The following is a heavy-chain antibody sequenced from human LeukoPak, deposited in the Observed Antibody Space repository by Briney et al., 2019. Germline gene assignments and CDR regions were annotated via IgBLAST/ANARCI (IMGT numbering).Heavy chain of an antibody. J-gene: IGHJ6*02. D-gene: IGHD6-13*01. CDR1: GFSFNTYG. V-gene: IGHV3-30*18. CDR2: ISYDGRNE. Sequence: GGSLRLSCAASGFSFNTYGMNWVRQAAGRGLEWVAVISYDGRNEYYADSVKGRFTISRDKSRNTLYLQMNSLRAEDTAVYYCAKDLHSSSNDYYGMDVWGHGTTVTVSS. CDR3: AKDLHSSSNDYYGMDV.